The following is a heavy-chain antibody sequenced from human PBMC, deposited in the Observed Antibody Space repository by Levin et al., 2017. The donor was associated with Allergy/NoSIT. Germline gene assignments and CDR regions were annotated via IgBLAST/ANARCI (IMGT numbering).Heavy chain of an antibody. CDR1: GFTFSSYW. Sequence: PGGSLRLSCVASGFTFSSYWMHWVRQAPGKGLVWVSRINSDGSSTSYADSVKGRFTISRDNAKNTLYLQMNSLRAEDTAVYYCARDRDGYYDILTGYYTGLYYFDYWGQGTLVTVSS. J-gene: IGHJ4*02. D-gene: IGHD3-9*01. CDR3: ARDRDGYYDILTGYYTGLYYFDY. CDR2: INSDGSST. V-gene: IGHV3-74*01.